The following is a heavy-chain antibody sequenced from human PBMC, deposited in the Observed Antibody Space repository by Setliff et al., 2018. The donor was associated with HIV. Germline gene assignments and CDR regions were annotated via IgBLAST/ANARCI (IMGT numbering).Heavy chain of an antibody. CDR2: IHYSGST. CDR3: AREAYFFASGTYYFDS. D-gene: IGHD3-10*01. Sequence: PSETLSLTCTVSGGSISSHYWSWIRQPPGKGLEWIGSIHYSGSTNYNPSLKSRVTISVDTSKNQFSLKLSSVTAADTALYFCAREAYFFASGTYYFDSWGQGTLVTVS. V-gene: IGHV4-59*11. CDR1: GGSISSHY. J-gene: IGHJ4*02.